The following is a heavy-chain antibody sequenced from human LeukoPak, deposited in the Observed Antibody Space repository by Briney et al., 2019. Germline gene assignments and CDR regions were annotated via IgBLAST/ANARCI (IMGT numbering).Heavy chain of an antibody. D-gene: IGHD2-2*01. Sequence: AASVKVSCKASGGTFSSYAISWVRQAPGQGPEWMGGIIPIFGTANYAQKFQGRVTITTDESTSTAYMELSSLRSEDTAVYYCARGLNCSSTSCYLPFNYWGQGTLVTVSS. CDR3: ARGLNCSSTSCYLPFNY. CDR2: IIPIFGTA. V-gene: IGHV1-69*05. J-gene: IGHJ4*02. CDR1: GGTFSSYA.